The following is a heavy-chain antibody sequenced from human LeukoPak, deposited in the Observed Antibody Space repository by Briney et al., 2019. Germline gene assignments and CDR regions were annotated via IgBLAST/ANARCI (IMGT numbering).Heavy chain of an antibody. CDR2: IIPIFGTA. V-gene: IGHV1-69*13. Sequence: ASVKVSCTASGGTFSSYAISWVRQAPGQGLERMGGIIPIFGTANYAQKFQGRVTITADESTSTAYMELSSLRSEDTAVYYCASPWEMATMYYYYYGMDVWGQGTTVTVSS. CDR1: GGTFSSYA. CDR3: ASPWEMATMYYYYYGMDV. D-gene: IGHD5-24*01. J-gene: IGHJ6*02.